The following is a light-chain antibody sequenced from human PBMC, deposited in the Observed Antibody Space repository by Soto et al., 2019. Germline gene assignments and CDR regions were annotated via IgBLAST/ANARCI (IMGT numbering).Light chain of an antibody. J-gene: IGLJ3*02. CDR2: DTS. CDR3: SLSYSGVRV. Sequence: QAVVTQEPSLTVSPGGTVTLICASSTGAVTSRHYPYWFQQEPGQVPRALIYDTSNKHSWTPARFSGSLLGGIPALNLSGAQPEDEADYYCSLSYSGVRVFGGGTKLTVL. CDR1: TGAVTSRHY. V-gene: IGLV7-46*01.